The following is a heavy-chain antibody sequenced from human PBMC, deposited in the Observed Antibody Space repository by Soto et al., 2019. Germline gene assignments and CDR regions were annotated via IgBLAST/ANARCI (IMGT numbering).Heavy chain of an antibody. CDR3: ARSDTAMVSEGDYYYGMDV. D-gene: IGHD5-18*01. CDR1: GYSFTSYW. CDR2: IYPGDSDT. J-gene: IGHJ6*02. V-gene: IGHV5-51*01. Sequence: GESLKISCKGSGYSFTSYWIGWVRQMPGKGLEWMGIIYPGDSDTRYSPSFQGQVTISADKSISTAYLQWSSLKASDTAMYYCARSDTAMVSEGDYYYGMDVWGQGTTVTVSS.